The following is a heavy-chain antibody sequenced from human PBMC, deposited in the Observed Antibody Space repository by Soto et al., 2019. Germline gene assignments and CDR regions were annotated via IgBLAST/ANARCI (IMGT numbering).Heavy chain of an antibody. D-gene: IGHD3-10*01. CDR3: ARVLNFGEFPDDY. CDR1: GYTFTSYG. CDR2: ISAYNGNT. V-gene: IGHV1-18*01. J-gene: IGHJ4*02. Sequence: GASVKVSCKASGYTFTSYGINWVRQAPGQGLEWMGWISAYNGNTSYAQKFQGRVTMTSNTSISTAYMELSSLRSEDTAVYYCARVLNFGEFPDDYWGQGTLVTVS.